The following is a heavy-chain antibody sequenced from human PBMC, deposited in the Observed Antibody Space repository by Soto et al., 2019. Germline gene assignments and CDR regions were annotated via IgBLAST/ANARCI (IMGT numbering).Heavy chain of an antibody. D-gene: IGHD6-13*01. CDR1: GFTFSSYG. CDR2: IWYDGSNK. V-gene: IGHV3-33*01. J-gene: IGHJ4*02. Sequence: QVQLVESGGGVVQPGRSLRLSCAASGFTFSSYGMHWVRQAPGKGLEWVAVIWYDGSNKYYADSVKGRFTISRDNSKNTLYLQMNSLRAEDTAVYYCARGKQLLTDQYFDYWGQGTLVTVSS. CDR3: ARGKQLLTDQYFDY.